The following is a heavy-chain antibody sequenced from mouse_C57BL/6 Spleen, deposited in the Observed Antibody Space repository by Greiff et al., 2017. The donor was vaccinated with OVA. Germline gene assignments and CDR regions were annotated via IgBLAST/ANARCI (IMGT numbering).Heavy chain of an antibody. CDR3: AIYYYGSRYFDV. Sequence: QVQLQQPGAELVKPGASVKLSCKASGYTFTSYWMHWVKQRPGQGLEWIGMIHPNSGSTNYNEKFKSKATLTVDKPSSTAYMQLSSLTSEDSAVYYCAIYYYGSRYFDVWGTGTTVTVSS. D-gene: IGHD1-1*01. J-gene: IGHJ1*03. CDR1: GYTFTSYW. CDR2: IHPNSGST. V-gene: IGHV1-64*01.